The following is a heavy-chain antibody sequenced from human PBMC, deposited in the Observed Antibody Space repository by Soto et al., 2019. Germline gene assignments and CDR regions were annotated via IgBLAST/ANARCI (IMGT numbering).Heavy chain of an antibody. CDR2: IIPIFGTA. CDR3: AREGGVVVTANRPPFGVDAFDI. Sequence: QVQLVQSGAEVKKPGSSVKVSCKASGGTFSSYAISWVRQAPGQGLEWMGGIIPIFGTANYAQKVQGRVTITADESTSTAYMELSSLRSEDTAVYYCAREGGVVVTANRPPFGVDAFDIWGQGTMVTVSS. V-gene: IGHV1-69*01. J-gene: IGHJ3*02. D-gene: IGHD2-21*02. CDR1: GGTFSSYA.